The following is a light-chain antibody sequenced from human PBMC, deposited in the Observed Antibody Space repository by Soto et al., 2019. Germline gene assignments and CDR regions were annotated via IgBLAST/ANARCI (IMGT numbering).Light chain of an antibody. J-gene: IGLJ2*01. CDR1: SSDVGGYHY. V-gene: IGLV2-11*01. CDR3: CSYAGSYTLV. CDR2: DVN. Sequence: QSVLTQPRSVSGSPGQSVTLSCTGTSSDVGGYHYVSWYQHHPGKAPKIIIYDVNKRPSGVPDRFSGSKSGNAASLTISGLQTEDEAEDYCCSYAGSYTLVFGGGTKLTVL.